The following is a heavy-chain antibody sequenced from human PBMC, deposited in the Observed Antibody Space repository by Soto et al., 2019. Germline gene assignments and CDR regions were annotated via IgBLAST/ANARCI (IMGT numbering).Heavy chain of an antibody. CDR3: ARNFYCYDSRGYSYPVSLFVAPPAGGYGRDI. CDR1: GGSISSSSYY. CDR2: IYYSGST. D-gene: IGHD3-22*01. V-gene: IGHV4-39*01. Sequence: SETLSLTCTVSGGSISSSSYYWGWIRQPPGKGLEWIGSIYYSGSTYYNPSLKSRVTISVDTSKNQFSLKLSSVTAADTAVYYCARNFYCYDSRGYSYPVSLFVAPPAGGYGRDIWGQGT. J-gene: IGHJ6*02.